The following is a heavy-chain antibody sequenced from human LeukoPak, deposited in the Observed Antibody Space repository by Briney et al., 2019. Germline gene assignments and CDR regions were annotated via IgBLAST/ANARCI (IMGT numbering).Heavy chain of an antibody. CDR2: ISAYNGNT. V-gene: IGHV1-18*01. CDR3: ARSTMIVVVPDY. J-gene: IGHJ4*02. D-gene: IGHD3-22*01. Sequence: ASVKVSCKASGYTFTSYGISWVRQAPGQGLEWMGWISAYNGNTNYAQKLQGRVTMTTDTSTSTAYMELRSLRSDDTAVYYCARSTMIVVVPDYWAREPWSPSPQ. CDR1: GYTFTSYG.